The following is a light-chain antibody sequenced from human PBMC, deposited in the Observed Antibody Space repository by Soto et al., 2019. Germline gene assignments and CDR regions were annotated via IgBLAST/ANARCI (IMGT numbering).Light chain of an antibody. CDR2: DNS. CDR3: QSYDNSLGAWV. V-gene: IGLV1-40*01. Sequence: QSVLTQPPSVSGAPGQRVTISCTGSSSNIGAGYDVHWYQQLPGTAPKLLIYDNSNRPSGVPDRFSGSKSGTSASLAITGLQAEDEADYYCQSYDNSLGAWVFGGGTQLTVL. CDR1: SSNIGAGYD. J-gene: IGLJ3*02.